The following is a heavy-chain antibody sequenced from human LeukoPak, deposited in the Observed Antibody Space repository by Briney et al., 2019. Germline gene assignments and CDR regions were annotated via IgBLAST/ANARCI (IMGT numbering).Heavy chain of an antibody. V-gene: IGHV3-30*02. J-gene: IGHJ5*02. CDR2: IRPNGINK. CDR1: GFSLTTYG. CDR3: AKDRPLEGGFDP. D-gene: IGHD3-16*01. Sequence: GGSLRLSCVVSGFSLTTYGMLWVRQAPGKGPEWVSFIRPNGINKYYADSVKGRFTISGDNSKGTLYLQMNSLRTEDTALYYCAKDRPLEGGFDPWGQGSLVTVSS.